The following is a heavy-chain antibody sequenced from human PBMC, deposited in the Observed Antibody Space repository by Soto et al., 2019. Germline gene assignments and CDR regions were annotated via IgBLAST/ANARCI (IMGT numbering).Heavy chain of an antibody. J-gene: IGHJ3*02. D-gene: IGHD2-21*02. V-gene: IGHV3-21*01. CDR3: ARVRWTYCGGDCYPRDAFDS. CDR2: ISSSSSYI. CDR1: GFPFYNYS. Sequence: VSLRLSCAASGFPFYNYSMNWVRQAPGKGLEWVSSISSSSSYIYYADSVKGRFTISRDNAKNSLYLQMNSLRAEDTAVYYCARVRWTYCGGDCYPRDAFDSWGQGTTVPVSS.